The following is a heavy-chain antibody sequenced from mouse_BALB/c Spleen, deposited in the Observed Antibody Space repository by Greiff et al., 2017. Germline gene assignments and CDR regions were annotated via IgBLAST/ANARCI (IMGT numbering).Heavy chain of an antibody. J-gene: IGHJ4*01. CDR3: AREGGTGSMDY. CDR1: GFNIKDTY. D-gene: IGHD4-1*01. CDR2: IDPANGNT. V-gene: IGHV14-3*02. Sequence: EVQLQQPGAELVKPGASVKLSCTASGFNIKDTYMHWVKQRPEQGLEWIGRIDPANGNTKYDPKFQGKATITADTSSNTAYLQLSSLTSEDTAVYYCAREGGTGSMDYWGQGTSVTVSS.